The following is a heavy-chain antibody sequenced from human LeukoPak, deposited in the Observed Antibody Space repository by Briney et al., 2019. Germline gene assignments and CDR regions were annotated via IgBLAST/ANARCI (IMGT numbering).Heavy chain of an antibody. CDR2: IDDSSLSI. D-gene: IGHD4-17*01. J-gene: IGHJ3*02. CDR3: ARVRYGDYANAFDI. CDR1: GFVFSDSY. V-gene: IGHV3-11*04. Sequence: PGGSLRLSCAAYGFVFSDSYFSWIRQSPGKGLEWVSYIDDSSLSIQYADAVKGRVTISIDNAKNSLYLQMNSLRAEDTAVYYCARVRYGDYANAFDIWGQGTMVTVSS.